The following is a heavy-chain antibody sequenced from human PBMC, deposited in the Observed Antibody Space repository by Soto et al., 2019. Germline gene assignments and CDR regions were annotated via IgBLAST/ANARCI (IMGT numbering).Heavy chain of an antibody. CDR2: ISGSGGST. Sequence: GGSLRLSCAASGFTFSSYAMSWVRQAPGKGLEWVSAISGSGGSTYYADSVKGRFTISRDNSKNTLYLQMNSLRAEDTAVEYCAKDMVDDIVVVVAAPIETPMDVWGQGTTVTVSS. J-gene: IGHJ6*02. CDR1: GFTFSSYA. CDR3: AKDMVDDIVVVVAAPIETPMDV. D-gene: IGHD2-15*01. V-gene: IGHV3-23*01.